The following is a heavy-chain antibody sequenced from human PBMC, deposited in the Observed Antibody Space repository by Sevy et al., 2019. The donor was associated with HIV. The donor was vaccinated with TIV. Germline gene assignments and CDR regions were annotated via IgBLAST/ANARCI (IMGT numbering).Heavy chain of an antibody. CDR2: IFPNSGVT. J-gene: IGHJ6*02. Sequence: ASVKVSCKASGYTFTDEYLHWVRQAPGQGLEWIGRIFPNSGVTKSAQRFRGRVTMTRDTPISTAYMELSGLRSDDTAVYYCARDAGGGTTNSGLDVWGQGTTVTVSS. CDR3: ARDAGGGTTNSGLDV. V-gene: IGHV1-2*06. D-gene: IGHD1-7*01. CDR1: GYTFTDEY.